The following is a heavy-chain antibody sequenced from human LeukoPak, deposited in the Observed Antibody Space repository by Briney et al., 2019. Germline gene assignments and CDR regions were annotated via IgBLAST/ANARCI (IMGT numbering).Heavy chain of an antibody. V-gene: IGHV4-59*08. J-gene: IGHJ4*02. Sequence: SETLSLTCTVSGGSISSYYWSWIRQPPGKGLEWIGYIYYSGSTNYNPSLKSRVTISVDTSKTQFPLKLSSVTAADTAVYYCARRLATIMGGHFDYWGQGTLVTVSS. CDR1: GGSISSYY. D-gene: IGHD5-12*01. CDR2: IYYSGST. CDR3: ARRLATIMGGHFDY.